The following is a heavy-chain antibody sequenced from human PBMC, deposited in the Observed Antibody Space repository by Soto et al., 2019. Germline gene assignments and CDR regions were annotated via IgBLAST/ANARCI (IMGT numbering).Heavy chain of an antibody. CDR1: GFSFSAYG. CDR3: AKDAYDGGSIPGWFDS. D-gene: IGHD2-21*01. V-gene: IGHV3-30*18. Sequence: QVQLVASGGGVVQPGRSLRLSCAASGFSFSAYGMHWVRQTPDKGLEWVAFISFDDNHIYYSDSVKGRFTVSRDNSKNTLDLQMNTLRAEDTATYYCAKDAYDGGSIPGWFDSWGQGTRVTVSS. CDR2: ISFDDNHI. J-gene: IGHJ5*01.